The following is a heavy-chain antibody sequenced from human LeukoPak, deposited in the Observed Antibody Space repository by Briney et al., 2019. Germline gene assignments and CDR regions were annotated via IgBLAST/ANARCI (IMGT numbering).Heavy chain of an antibody. Sequence: GASVKVSCKASGYPFTSYAIHWVRQAPGQRLEWMGWFNAGNGNTEYSQEFQGRVTITRDKSASTDHMELTSLRSEDMAIYYCARDNTYDPFDMWGQGTLVTISS. J-gene: IGHJ3*02. V-gene: IGHV1-3*03. CDR3: ARDNTYDPFDM. CDR1: GYPFTSYA. CDR2: FNAGNGNT. D-gene: IGHD2-8*01.